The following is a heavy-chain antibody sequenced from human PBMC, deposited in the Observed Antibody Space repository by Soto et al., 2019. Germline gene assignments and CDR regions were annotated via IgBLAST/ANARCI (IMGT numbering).Heavy chain of an antibody. CDR3: AKEGGTYGSGSGWWFDS. J-gene: IGHJ5*01. Sequence: QVELVESGGGVVQPGRSLRLSCAASGFTINSFAMHWVRQGPGRGLEWVAVISYDGSNEFYVDSVKGRFTISRDNSKNTVFLQMNSLRVEDTAVYYCAKEGGTYGSGSGWWFDSWGQGTLVTVSS. D-gene: IGHD3-10*01. V-gene: IGHV3-30*18. CDR1: GFTINSFA. CDR2: ISYDGSNE.